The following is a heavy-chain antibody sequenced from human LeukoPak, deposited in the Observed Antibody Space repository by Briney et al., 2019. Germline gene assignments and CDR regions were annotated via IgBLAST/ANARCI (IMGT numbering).Heavy chain of an antibody. J-gene: IGHJ5*02. Sequence: PGGSLRLSCAPSVFTFSDYWTHCVRQAPGKGLEWVSRINPDGSSSNYADSVKGRFTISRDNAKNTLYLQMNSLRAEDTALYYCARETFDPCGQGTLVTVSS. CDR2: INPDGSSS. V-gene: IGHV3-74*01. CDR1: VFTFSDYW. CDR3: ARETFDP.